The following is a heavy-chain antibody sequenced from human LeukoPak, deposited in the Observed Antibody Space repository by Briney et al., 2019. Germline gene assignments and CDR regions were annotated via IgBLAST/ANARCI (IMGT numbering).Heavy chain of an antibody. V-gene: IGHV4-39*01. J-gene: IGHJ3*02. CDR2: IYYSGST. Sequence: SETLSLTRTVSGGSISSSSYYWGWVRQPPGKGLEWIGSIYYSGSTYYNPSLKSRVTISVDTSKNQFSLKLSSVTAADTAVYYCARRSGYDLTDAFDIWGQGTMVTVSS. D-gene: IGHD5-12*01. CDR1: GGSISSSSYY. CDR3: ARRSGYDLTDAFDI.